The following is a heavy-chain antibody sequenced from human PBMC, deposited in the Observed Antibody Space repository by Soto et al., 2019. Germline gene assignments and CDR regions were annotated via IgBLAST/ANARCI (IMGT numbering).Heavy chain of an antibody. CDR2: ISVFTGNT. J-gene: IGHJ4*02. Sequence: QIQLVQSGPEVKKPGSSVKVSCKPSGYPFTSYAFIWVRQAPGQGLEWLGWISVFTGNTDYAQKFQARVTLTTDTSTSTAYMELRSLSSDDTAIYYCARSPGQDTGWYSFDYWGQGTLVTVSS. V-gene: IGHV1-18*04. CDR1: GYPFTSYA. CDR3: ARSPGQDTGWYSFDY. D-gene: IGHD6-19*01.